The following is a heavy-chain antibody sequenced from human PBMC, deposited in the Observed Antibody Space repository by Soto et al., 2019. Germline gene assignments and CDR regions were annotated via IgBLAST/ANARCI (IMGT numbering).Heavy chain of an antibody. D-gene: IGHD2-2*01. CDR1: GYTFSSYW. CDR3: ARAVIGYCSSTSCPGDY. CDR2: IFPTDSTT. Sequence: GESLKISCKGSGYTFSSYWIGWVRQMPGKDLEWIGIIFPTDSTTTYSPSFQGQVTISADKSISTAYLQWSSLKASDTAMYYCARAVIGYCSSTSCPGDYWGQGTLVTVSS. V-gene: IGHV5-51*01. J-gene: IGHJ4*02.